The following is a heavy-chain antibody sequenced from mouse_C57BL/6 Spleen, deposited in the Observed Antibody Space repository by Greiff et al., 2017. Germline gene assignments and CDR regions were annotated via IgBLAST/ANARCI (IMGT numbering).Heavy chain of an antibody. CDR3: ARSPYYYGSSLLAY. D-gene: IGHD1-1*01. J-gene: IGHJ3*01. V-gene: IGHV1-4*01. Sequence: VQLQQSGAELARPGASVKMSCKASGYTFTSYTMHWVKQRPGQGLEWIGYINPSSGYTKYNQKFKDKATLTTDKSSSTAYMQLSSLTSEDSAVYSCARSPYYYGSSLLAYWGKGTLVTVSA. CDR1: GYTFTSYT. CDR2: INPSSGYT.